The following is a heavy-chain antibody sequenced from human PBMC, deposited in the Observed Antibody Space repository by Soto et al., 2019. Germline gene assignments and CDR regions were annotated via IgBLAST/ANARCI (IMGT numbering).Heavy chain of an antibody. V-gene: IGHV4-59*01. Sequence: SETLSLTCTVSCGSISSYYWSWIRQPPGKGLEWIGYIYYSGSTNYNPSLKSRVTISVDTSKNQFSLKLSSVTAADTAVYYCAREGMVRGVIPNNWFDPWGQGTLVTVS. D-gene: IGHD3-10*01. CDR1: CGSISSYY. CDR3: AREGMVRGVIPNNWFDP. J-gene: IGHJ5*02. CDR2: IYYSGST.